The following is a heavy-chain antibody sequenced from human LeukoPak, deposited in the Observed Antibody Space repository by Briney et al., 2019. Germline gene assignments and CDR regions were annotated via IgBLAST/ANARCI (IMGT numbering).Heavy chain of an antibody. D-gene: IGHD3-10*01. V-gene: IGHV1-2*02. CDR3: ARDRGIDYYGSGSYYRHYYYYMDV. CDR2: INPNSGGT. CDR1: GYTFTGYY. J-gene: IGHJ6*03. Sequence: TSVKVSFKASGYTFTGYYMHWVRQAPAQGLEWVGWINPNSGGTNYAYKFQARVTMTSDTSINTANMELSRLRSDDTAVYYCARDRGIDYYGSGSYYRHYYYYMDVWGKGTTVTVSS.